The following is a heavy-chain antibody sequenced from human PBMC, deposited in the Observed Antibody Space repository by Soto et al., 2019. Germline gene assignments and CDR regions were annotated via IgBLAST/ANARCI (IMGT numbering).Heavy chain of an antibody. Sequence: ESLRLSCAASGFTFSSYAMSWVRQAPGKGLEWVSAISGSGGSTYYADSVKGRFTISRDNSKNTLYLQMNSLRAEDTAVYYCAKDNLIVVVYYFDYWGQGTLVTVSS. J-gene: IGHJ4*02. D-gene: IGHD3-22*01. CDR1: GFTFSSYA. CDR3: AKDNLIVVVYYFDY. CDR2: ISGSGGST. V-gene: IGHV3-23*01.